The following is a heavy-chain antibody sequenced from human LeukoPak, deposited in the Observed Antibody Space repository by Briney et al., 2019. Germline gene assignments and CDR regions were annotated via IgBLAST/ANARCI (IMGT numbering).Heavy chain of an antibody. J-gene: IGHJ4*02. CDR2: IYYSGST. V-gene: IGHV4-59*01. Sequence: PLETLSLTCTVSGGSISSYYWSWIRQPPGKGLEWIGYIYYSGSTNYNPSLKTRVTISVDTSKNQFSLKLSSVTAADTAVYYCARSRRFGDEYYFDYWGQGTLVTVSS. D-gene: IGHD3-10*01. CDR3: ARSRRFGDEYYFDY. CDR1: GGSISSYY.